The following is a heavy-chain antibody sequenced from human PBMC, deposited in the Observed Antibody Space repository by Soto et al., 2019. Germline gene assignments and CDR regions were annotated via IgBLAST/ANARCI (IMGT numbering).Heavy chain of an antibody. J-gene: IGHJ6*02. CDR1: GFTFSSYD. CDR3: ARVLEGITIFGVVIPPRGMDV. D-gene: IGHD3-3*01. CDR2: IGTAGDT. Sequence: GGSLRLSCAASGFTFSSYDMHWVRQATGKGLEWVSAIGTAGDTYYPGSVKGRFTISRENAKNSLYLQMNSLRAEDTVVYYCARVLEGITIFGVVIPPRGMDVWGQGTTVTVSS. V-gene: IGHV3-13*01.